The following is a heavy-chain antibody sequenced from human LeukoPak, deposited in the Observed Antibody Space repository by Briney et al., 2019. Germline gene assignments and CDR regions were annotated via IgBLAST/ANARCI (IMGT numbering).Heavy chain of an antibody. J-gene: IGHJ4*02. V-gene: IGHV3-7*05. CDR2: IKQDGSEI. D-gene: IGHD2-2*01. Sequence: GGSLRLSCAASGFTFSNYNMNWVRQAPGKGLEWVANIKQDGSEIYYVDSVKGRFTISRDNAKNSLYLQMNSLRAEDTAVYYCARVSTYTFDYWGQGTLVTVSS. CDR1: GFTFSNYN. CDR3: ARVSTYTFDY.